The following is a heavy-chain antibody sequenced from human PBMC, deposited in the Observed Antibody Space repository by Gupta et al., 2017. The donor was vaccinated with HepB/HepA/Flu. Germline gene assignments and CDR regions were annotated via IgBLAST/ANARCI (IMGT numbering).Heavy chain of an antibody. CDR3: ARDGEIVVPAASTAWFDH. CDR2: IIPIFGTA. D-gene: IGHD2-2*01. J-gene: IGHJ5*02. Sequence: QVQLVQSGAEVKKPGSSVKVSCKASGGTFSSYAISWVRQAPGQGLEWMGGIIPIFGTANYAQKFQGRVTSTADESTSTAYMELSSLRSEDTAVYYCARDGEIVVPAASTAWFDHWGQGTRGTVS. V-gene: IGHV1-69*01. CDR1: GGTFSSYA.